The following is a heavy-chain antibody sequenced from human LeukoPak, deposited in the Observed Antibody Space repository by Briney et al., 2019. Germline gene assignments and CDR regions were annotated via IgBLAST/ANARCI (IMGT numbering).Heavy chain of an antibody. J-gene: IGHJ4*02. CDR1: GFTFSSYR. V-gene: IGHV3-7*01. CDR3: ARDALLYYYDSSGLSDFDY. D-gene: IGHD3-22*01. Sequence: GGSLGLSCAASGFTFSSYRMSWVRQAPGKGLEWAANIKQDGSEKYYVDSVKGRFTISRDNAKNSLYLQMNSLRSEDTAVYYCARDALLYYYDSSGLSDFDYWGQGTLVTVSS. CDR2: IKQDGSEK.